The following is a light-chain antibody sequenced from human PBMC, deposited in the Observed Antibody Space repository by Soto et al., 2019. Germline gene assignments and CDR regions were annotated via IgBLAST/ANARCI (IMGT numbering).Light chain of an antibody. J-gene: IGLJ1*01. CDR1: SSDVGAYNY. CDR3: SSYTSSSTYV. V-gene: IGLV2-14*01. CDR2: EVS. Sequence: QSVLTQPASVSGSPGQSITISCTGTSSDVGAYNYVSWYQQYPGKAPKLMIYEVSNRPSGVSNRFSGSKSGNTASLTISGLQAEDEADYYCSSYTSSSTYVFGTGTKVTV.